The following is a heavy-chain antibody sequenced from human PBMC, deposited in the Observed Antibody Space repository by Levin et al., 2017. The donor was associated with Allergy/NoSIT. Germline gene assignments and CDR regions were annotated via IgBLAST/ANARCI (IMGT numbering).Heavy chain of an antibody. V-gene: IGHV4-59*02. CDR3: ARYGVYGQGTFDI. Sequence: SQTLSLTCPVSGDSVSSHYWNWIRQPPGKGLEWIGYVSNSGNTNFNPSLKSRVTMSVDTSKNQFSLKLSSVTAADTAVYYCARYGVYGQGTFDIWGQGTMVTVSS. D-gene: IGHD4-17*01. CDR2: VSNSGNT. J-gene: IGHJ3*02. CDR1: GDSVSSHY.